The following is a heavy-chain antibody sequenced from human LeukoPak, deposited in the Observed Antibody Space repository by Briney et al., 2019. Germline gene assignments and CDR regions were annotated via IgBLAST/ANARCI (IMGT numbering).Heavy chain of an antibody. J-gene: IGHJ4*02. D-gene: IGHD6-19*01. CDR2: IFYSGST. Sequence: SETLSLTCTASGGSITTSGYYWGWIRQPPGKGLEWIGSIFYSGSTYCNPSLKSRVTISVDTSKNQFSLKLSSVTAADTAVYYCARPYSSGWQPFDYWGQGALVTVSS. CDR1: GGSITTSGYY. V-gene: IGHV4-39*01. CDR3: ARPYSSGWQPFDY.